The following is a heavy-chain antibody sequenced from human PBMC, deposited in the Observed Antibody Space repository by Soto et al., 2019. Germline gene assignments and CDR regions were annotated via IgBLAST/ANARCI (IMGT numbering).Heavy chain of an antibody. D-gene: IGHD5-12*01. J-gene: IGHJ6*02. Sequence: QVQLVQSGAEVKKPGASVKVSCKASGYTFTRSGISWVRQAPGQGPVWMGWHSSYNGDTNYAQTFQGRFTMTTDTSTSTAYMELRSLRSDDTAVYYCAREGVAPYYYSGMDVWGQGTPVTVSS. V-gene: IGHV1-18*01. CDR2: HSSYNGDT. CDR3: AREGVAPYYYSGMDV. CDR1: GYTFTRSG.